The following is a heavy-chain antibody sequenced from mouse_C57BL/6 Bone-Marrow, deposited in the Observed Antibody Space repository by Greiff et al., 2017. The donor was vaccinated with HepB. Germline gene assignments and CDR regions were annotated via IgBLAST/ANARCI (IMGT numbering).Heavy chain of an antibody. CDR3: ARNYDYRYWYFDV. D-gene: IGHD2-4*01. V-gene: IGHV1-80*01. CDR2: IYPGDGDT. J-gene: IGHJ1*03. Sequence: QVQLQQSGAELVKPGASVKISCKASGYPFSSYWMNWVKQRPGKGLEWIGQIYPGDGDTNYNGKFKGKATLTADESSSTAYMQLSSLTSEDSAVYFCARNYDYRYWYFDVWGTGTTVTVSS. CDR1: GYPFSSYW.